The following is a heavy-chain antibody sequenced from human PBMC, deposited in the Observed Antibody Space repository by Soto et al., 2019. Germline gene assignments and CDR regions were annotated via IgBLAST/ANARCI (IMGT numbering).Heavy chain of an antibody. CDR2: ISYDGSKK. J-gene: IGHJ5*02. D-gene: IGHD1-20*01. CDR1: ELTSSSYA. Sequence: QVQLVESGEGLARPGRSLSFSFAASELTSSSYAIHWVRRAPGKGLEGVAVISYDGSKKYYADSVKGRFTISRDNSKNTLYLQMNSLRAEDTAVYYCARAGDPGITMSWFDPWGQGTLVTVSS. CDR3: ARAGDPGITMSWFDP. V-gene: IGHV3-30-3*01.